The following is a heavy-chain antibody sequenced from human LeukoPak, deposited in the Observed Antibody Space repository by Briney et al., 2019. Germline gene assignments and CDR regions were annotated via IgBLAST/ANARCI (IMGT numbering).Heavy chain of an antibody. J-gene: IGHJ4*02. CDR1: GFTFGSYE. CDR2: ISNRDSTT. Sequence: AGGSLRLSCAASGFTFGSYEMIWVRQAPGMGLEWVSYISNRDSTTYYADSVRGRFTISRDNAKNSLYLQMNSLRAEDTALYYCAREDGQTGYYFDYWGQGILVTVSS. D-gene: IGHD1-14*01. V-gene: IGHV3-48*03. CDR3: AREDGQTGYYFDY.